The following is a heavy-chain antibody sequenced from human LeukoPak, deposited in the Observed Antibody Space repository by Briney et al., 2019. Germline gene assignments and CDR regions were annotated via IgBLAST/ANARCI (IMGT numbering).Heavy chain of an antibody. J-gene: IGHJ2*01. V-gene: IGHV3-30*02. CDR2: IRSDGSNK. Sequence: PGGSLRLSCAASGFTFSSYGMHWVRQAPGKGLEWVAFIRSDGSNKYYADSVKGRFTISRENAKNSLYLQMNSLRAGDTAVYYCARAAYSSTWYSRYFDLWGRGTLVTVSS. D-gene: IGHD6-13*01. CDR1: GFTFSSYG. CDR3: ARAAYSSTWYSRYFDL.